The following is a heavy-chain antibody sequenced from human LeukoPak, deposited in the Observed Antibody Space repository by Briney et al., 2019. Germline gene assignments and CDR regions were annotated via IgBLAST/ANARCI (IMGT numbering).Heavy chain of an antibody. J-gene: IGHJ4*02. CDR3: AKGGKWDVTPFDY. CDR1: GFTFTSYS. Sequence: GGSLRLSCAASGFTFTSYSMNWVRQAPGKGLEWVSTISGGGGSTYYADSVKGRFTISRDNSKNTLYLQVNSLGAEDTAVYYCAKGGKWDVTPFDYWGQGTLVTVSS. CDR2: ISGGGGST. D-gene: IGHD1-26*01. V-gene: IGHV3-23*01.